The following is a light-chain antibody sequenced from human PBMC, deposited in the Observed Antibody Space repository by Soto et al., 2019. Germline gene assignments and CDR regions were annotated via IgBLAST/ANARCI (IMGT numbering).Light chain of an antibody. V-gene: IGLV9-49*01. Sequence: QSVLTQPPSASASLGASVTLTCTLSSGYSNYKVDWYQQRPGKGPRFVMRVGTGGIVGSKGDGIPDRFSVLGSGLNRYLTIKNIQEEDESDYHCGADHGSGSNFVGGVVFGGGTKLTVL. CDR1: SGYSNYK. J-gene: IGLJ2*01. CDR3: GADHGSGSNFVGGVV. CDR2: VGTGGIVG.